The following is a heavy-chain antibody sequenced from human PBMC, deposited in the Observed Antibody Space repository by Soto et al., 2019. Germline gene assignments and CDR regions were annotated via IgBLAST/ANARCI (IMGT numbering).Heavy chain of an antibody. CDR3: AREETCRGGTCYSYSFHR. J-gene: IGHJ1*01. D-gene: IGHD2-15*01. V-gene: IGHV1-69*05. CDR2: IIPIFGTA. Sequence: ASVKVTCKASGGTFSSYAISWVRQAPGQGLEWMGGIIPIFGTAKYAQNFQGRVTMTRDTSTTTIYMELSSLISDDTAIYYCAREETCRGGTCYSYSFHRWGQGTLVTVSS. CDR1: GGTFSSYA.